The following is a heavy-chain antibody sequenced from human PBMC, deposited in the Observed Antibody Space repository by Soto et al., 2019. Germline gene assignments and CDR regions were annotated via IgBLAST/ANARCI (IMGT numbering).Heavy chain of an antibody. V-gene: IGHV1-18*01. CDR1: GYTFTSYG. D-gene: IGHD6-19*01. J-gene: IGHJ4*02. CDR3: ARGEAVAGTVDFDY. Sequence: ASVKASCKASGYTFTSYGISWVRQAPGQGLEWMGWISAYNGNTNYAQKLQGRVTMTTDTSTSTAYMELRSLRSDDTAVYYCARGEAVAGTVDFDYWGQGTLVTVSS. CDR2: ISAYNGNT.